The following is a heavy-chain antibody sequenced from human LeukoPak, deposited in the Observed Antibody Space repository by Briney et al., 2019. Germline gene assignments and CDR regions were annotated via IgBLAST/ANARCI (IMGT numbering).Heavy chain of an antibody. Sequence: PGGSLRLSCAASGFTFGSYDMHWVRQATGKGLEWVSAIGTAGDTYYPGSVKGRFTISRENAKNSLYLQMNSLRAGDTAVYYCARGRMDSGWTRPTTGYWYFDLWGRGTLVTVSS. CDR2: IGTAGDT. V-gene: IGHV3-13*01. CDR3: ARGRMDSGWTRPTTGYWYFDL. J-gene: IGHJ2*01. D-gene: IGHD6-19*01. CDR1: GFTFGSYD.